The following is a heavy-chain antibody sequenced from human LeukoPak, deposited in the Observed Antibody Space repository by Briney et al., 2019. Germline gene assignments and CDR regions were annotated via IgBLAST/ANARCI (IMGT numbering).Heavy chain of an antibody. CDR1: GFTFSSYW. J-gene: IGHJ5*01. V-gene: IGHV3-7*01. Sequence: GGSLRLSCAASGFTFSSYWMSWVRQPPGKGLEWVANIKQDGSEKYYVDSVKGRFTISRDNAKNSLYLEVNSLGAEDTAVYYCARGASGIQLWFFDSWGQGSLVTVSS. D-gene: IGHD5-18*01. CDR3: ARGASGIQLWFFDS. CDR2: IKQDGSEK.